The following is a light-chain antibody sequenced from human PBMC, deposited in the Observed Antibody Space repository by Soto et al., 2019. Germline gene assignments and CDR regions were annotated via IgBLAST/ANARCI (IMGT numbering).Light chain of an antibody. V-gene: IGKV3-11*01. J-gene: IGKJ4*01. CDR2: DTS. Sequence: ETLLTQSPVTLSLSPGERATLSCRASQSVSDRLAWYQHKPGQAPRLLIYDTSTRATGIPARFSGSGSGTDFTLTISSLEPEDFAVYYCQQRSSWPLTCGGGTKVEV. CDR1: QSVSDR. CDR3: QQRSSWPLT.